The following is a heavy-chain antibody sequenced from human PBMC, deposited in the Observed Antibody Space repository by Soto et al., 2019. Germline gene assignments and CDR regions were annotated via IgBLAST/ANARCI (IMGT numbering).Heavy chain of an antibody. J-gene: IGHJ5*02. D-gene: IGHD6-13*01. V-gene: IGHV5-51*01. CDR3: ARPAGSSSWYEGWFDP. Sequence: GESLKISCKGSGYNFTSYWIGWVRQMPGKGLEWMGIIYPGDSDTRYSPSFQGQVTISADKSISTAYLQWSSLKASDTAMYYCARPAGSSSWYEGWFDPWGQGTLVTVSS. CDR1: GYNFTSYW. CDR2: IYPGDSDT.